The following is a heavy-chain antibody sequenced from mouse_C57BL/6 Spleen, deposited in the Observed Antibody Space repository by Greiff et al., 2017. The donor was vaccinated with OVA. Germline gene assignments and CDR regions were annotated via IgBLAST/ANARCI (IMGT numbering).Heavy chain of an antibody. CDR2: ISYDGSN. CDR1: GYSITSGYY. Sequence: EVHLVESGPGLVKPSQSLSLTCSVTGYSITSGYYWNWIRQFPGNKLEWVGYISYDGSNNYNPSLKNRISITRDTSKNQFFLKLNAVTTDDTATYYSAIQTAQATVFDDWGQGTTLTVSS. CDR3: AIQTAQATVFDD. V-gene: IGHV3-6*01. D-gene: IGHD3-2*02. J-gene: IGHJ2*01.